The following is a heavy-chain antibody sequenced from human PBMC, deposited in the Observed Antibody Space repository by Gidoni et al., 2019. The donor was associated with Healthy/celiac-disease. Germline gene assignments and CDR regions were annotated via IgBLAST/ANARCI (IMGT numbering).Heavy chain of an antibody. V-gene: IGHV3-21*01. CDR1: GFPFSSYS. D-gene: IGHD3-16*01. CDR3: ARSPMITFGGANY. J-gene: IGHJ4*02. CDR2: ISSSSSYI. Sequence: ELQLVESGGGLVKPGGSLRLSCPASGFPFSSYSMNWVRPAPGKGLEWVSSISSSSSYIYYADSVKGRFTIFRDNAKNSLYLQMNSLRAEDTAVYYCARSPMITFGGANYWGQGTLVTVSS.